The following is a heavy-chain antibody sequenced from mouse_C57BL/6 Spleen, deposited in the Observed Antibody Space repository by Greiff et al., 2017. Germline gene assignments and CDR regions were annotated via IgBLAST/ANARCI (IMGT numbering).Heavy chain of an antibody. CDR3: ARDDYGSSYGYFDV. Sequence: QVQLQQSGAELARPGASVKLSCKASGYTFTSYGISWVKQRPGQGLEWIGEIYPRSGNTYYNEKFKGKATLTADKSSSTAYMELRSLTSEDSAVYFCARDDYGSSYGYFDVWGTGTTVTVSS. J-gene: IGHJ1*03. CDR1: GYTFTSYG. V-gene: IGHV1-81*01. CDR2: IYPRSGNT. D-gene: IGHD1-1*01.